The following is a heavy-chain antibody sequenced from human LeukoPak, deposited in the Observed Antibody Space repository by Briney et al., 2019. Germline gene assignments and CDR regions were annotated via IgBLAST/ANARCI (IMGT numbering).Heavy chain of an antibody. V-gene: IGHV3-7*01. J-gene: IGHJ4*02. D-gene: IGHD2-15*01. CDR1: GFTFSSYW. CDR3: ARDRRYCSGGSCRNAIFDY. Sequence: GGSLRLSCAASGFTFSSYWMSWVRQAPGKGLEWVANIKQDGSEKYYVDSVKGRFTISRDNAKNTLYLQMNSLRAEDTAVYYCARDRRYCSGGSCRNAIFDYWGQGTLVTVSS. CDR2: IKQDGSEK.